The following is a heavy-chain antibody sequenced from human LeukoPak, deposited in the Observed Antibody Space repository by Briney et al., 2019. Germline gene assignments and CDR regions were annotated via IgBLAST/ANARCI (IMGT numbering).Heavy chain of an antibody. Sequence: GGSLRLSCAASGFIFSSYSMNWVRRAPGKGPEWVSSIMSSSSQIYYADSVRGRFTISRDNAKNSLYLQMNTMRVEDTAVYYCATTRAPSNGRVLYYMDVWGKGTTVTVSS. CDR2: IMSSSSQI. J-gene: IGHJ6*03. CDR3: ATTRAPSNGRVLYYMDV. V-gene: IGHV3-21*01. CDR1: GFIFSSYS. D-gene: IGHD1-1*01.